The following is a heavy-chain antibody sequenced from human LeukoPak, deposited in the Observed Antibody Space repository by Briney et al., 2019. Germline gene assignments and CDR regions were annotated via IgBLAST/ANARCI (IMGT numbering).Heavy chain of an antibody. J-gene: IGHJ4*02. CDR1: GYTFTSYY. D-gene: IGHD5-18*01. CDR2: INPSGGST. CDR3: ATGGYSRLFDY. V-gene: IGHV1-46*01. Sequence: ASVKVSCKASGYTFTSYYMHWVRQAPGQGLEWMGIINPSGGSTSYAQKLQGRDTMTRDMSTGTVYMELSSLRYEDTAVYYCATGGYSRLFDYWGQGTLVTVSS.